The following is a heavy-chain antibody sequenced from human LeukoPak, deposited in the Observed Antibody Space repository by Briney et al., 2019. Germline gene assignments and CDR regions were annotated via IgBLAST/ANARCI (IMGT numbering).Heavy chain of an antibody. Sequence: PSETLSLTCTVSGGSISSSSYYWGWIRQPPGKGLEWIGSIYYSGSTYYNPSLKSRVTISVDTSKNQFSLKLSSVTAADTAVYYCAREGNYYDSSGYSPADAFDVWGQGTMVTVSS. CDR3: AREGNYYDSSGYSPADAFDV. V-gene: IGHV4-39*07. D-gene: IGHD3-22*01. J-gene: IGHJ3*01. CDR2: IYYSGST. CDR1: GGSISSSSYY.